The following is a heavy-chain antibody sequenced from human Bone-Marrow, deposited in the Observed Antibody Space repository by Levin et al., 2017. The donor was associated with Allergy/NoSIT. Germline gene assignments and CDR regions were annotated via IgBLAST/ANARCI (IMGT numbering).Heavy chain of an antibody. V-gene: IGHV3-30*18. CDR1: GFTFSSYG. J-gene: IGHJ4*02. Sequence: GESLKISCAASGFTFSSYGMHWVRQAPGKGLEWVAVISYDGSNKYYADSVKGRFTISRDNSKNTLYLQMNSLRAEDTAVYYCAKDSQEGDGYIFDYWGQGTLVTVSS. CDR3: AKDSQEGDGYIFDY. CDR2: ISYDGSNK. D-gene: IGHD5-24*01.